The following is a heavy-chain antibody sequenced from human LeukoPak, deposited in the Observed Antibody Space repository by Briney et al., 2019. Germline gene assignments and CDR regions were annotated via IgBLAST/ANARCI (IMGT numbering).Heavy chain of an antibody. CDR3: ARVYCSGGSCYEFDF. J-gene: IGHJ4*02. Sequence: ASVKVSCKATGYTFTNYYMQWVRQAPGQGLEWMGIINPRDGSTSYAQKFQGRVTVTRDTSTSTVYMELSSLRSEDTAVYYRARVYCSGGSCYEFDFWGQGTLVTVSS. CDR1: GYTFTNYY. D-gene: IGHD2-15*01. CDR2: INPRDGST. V-gene: IGHV1-46*03.